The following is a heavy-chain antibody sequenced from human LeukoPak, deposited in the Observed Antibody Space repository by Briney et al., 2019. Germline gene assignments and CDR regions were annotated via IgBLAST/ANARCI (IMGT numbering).Heavy chain of an antibody. V-gene: IGHV3-49*04. CDR2: IRSKAYGGTT. CDR3: TRIWFGESHFDY. Sequence: RSLRLSCTASGFTFGDYAMSWVRQAPGKGLEWVGFIRSKAYGGTTEYAASVKGGFTISRDDSKSIAYLQMNSLKTEDTAVYYCTRIWFGESHFDYWGQGTLVTVSS. CDR1: GFTFGDYA. D-gene: IGHD3-10*01. J-gene: IGHJ4*02.